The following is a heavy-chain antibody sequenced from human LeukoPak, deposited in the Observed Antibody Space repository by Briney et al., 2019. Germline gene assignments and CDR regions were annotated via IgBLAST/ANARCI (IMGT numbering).Heavy chain of an antibody. J-gene: IGHJ4*02. CDR3: VRDLEWLVLGGFDY. CDR1: GFTFSSYA. V-gene: IGHV3-11*01. CDR2: ISSSGSTT. Sequence: GGSLRLSCAASGFTFSSYAMSWIRQAPGKGLEWVSYISSSGSTTYYADSVKGRFTISRDNAKNSLYLQMNSLSAEDTAVYYCVRDLEWLVLGGFDYWGQGTLVTVSS. D-gene: IGHD6-19*01.